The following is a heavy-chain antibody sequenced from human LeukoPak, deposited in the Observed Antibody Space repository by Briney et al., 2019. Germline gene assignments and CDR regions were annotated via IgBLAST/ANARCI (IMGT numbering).Heavy chain of an antibody. CDR3: ARDPFWSGYYSNLHFDY. J-gene: IGHJ4*02. V-gene: IGHV3-30-3*01. Sequence: GGSLRLSCAASGFTFSSYAMHWVRQAPGKGLEWVAAISYDGSNKYYADSVKGRFTISRDNSKNTLYLQMNSPRAEDTAVYYCARDPFWSGYYSNLHFDYWGQGTLVTVSS. CDR1: GFTFSSYA. CDR2: ISYDGSNK. D-gene: IGHD3-3*01.